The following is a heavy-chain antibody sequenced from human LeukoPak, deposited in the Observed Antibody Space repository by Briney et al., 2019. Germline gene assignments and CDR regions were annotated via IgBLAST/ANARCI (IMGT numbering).Heavy chain of an antibody. D-gene: IGHD1-26*01. V-gene: IGHV4-39*01. CDR3: ARHRNSGSYFHFDY. Sequence: PSASVSLTCTVSGGSISSSSYYWGWIRQPPGKGLEGIGSIYYSGSTYYNPTLKSRVTISVDTSKNQFSLKLSSVTAADTAVYYCARHRNSGSYFHFDYWGQGTLVTVSS. CDR1: GGSISSSSYY. J-gene: IGHJ4*02. CDR2: IYYSGST.